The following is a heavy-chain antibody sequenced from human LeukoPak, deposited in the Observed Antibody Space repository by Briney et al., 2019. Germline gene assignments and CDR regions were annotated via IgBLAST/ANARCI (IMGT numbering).Heavy chain of an antibody. J-gene: IGHJ4*02. D-gene: IGHD5-24*01. V-gene: IGHV4-34*01. Sequence: PSETLSLTCAVYGGSFSGYYWSWIRQPPGKGLEWIGEINHSGSTNYNPSLKSRVTISVDTSKNQFSLKLSSVTAADTAGYYCARARHGYNTIYFDYWGQGILVTVSS. CDR2: INHSGST. CDR1: GGSFSGYY. CDR3: ARARHGYNTIYFDY.